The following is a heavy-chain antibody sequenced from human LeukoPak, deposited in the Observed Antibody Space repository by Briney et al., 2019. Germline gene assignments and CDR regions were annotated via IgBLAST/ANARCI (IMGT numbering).Heavy chain of an antibody. Sequence: RTGGSLRLSCAASGFTFSSYSMNWVRQAPGKGLEWVSSISSSSSYIYYADSVKGRFTISRDNSKNTLYLQMNSLRAEDTAVYYCAKDLRLYGSGSLQYFQHWGQGTLVTVSS. V-gene: IGHV3-21*04. J-gene: IGHJ1*01. CDR1: GFTFSSYS. D-gene: IGHD3-10*01. CDR3: AKDLRLYGSGSLQYFQH. CDR2: ISSSSSYI.